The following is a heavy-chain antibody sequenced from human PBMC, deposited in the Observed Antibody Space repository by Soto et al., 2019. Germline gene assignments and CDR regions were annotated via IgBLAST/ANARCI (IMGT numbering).Heavy chain of an antibody. D-gene: IGHD2-8*01. CDR2: MNSAGNSI. CDR3: ARGTKTRGNYYYGMDV. V-gene: IGHV3-74*01. Sequence: PGGSLRLSCAASGFNFSNYWMHWVRQAPGKGLVWVSRMNSAGNSINYADSVKGRFTISRDNAKNTLYLQMHSLRVEDTGVYFCARGTKTRGNYYYGMDVWGQGTAVTVSS. J-gene: IGHJ6*02. CDR1: GFNFSNYW.